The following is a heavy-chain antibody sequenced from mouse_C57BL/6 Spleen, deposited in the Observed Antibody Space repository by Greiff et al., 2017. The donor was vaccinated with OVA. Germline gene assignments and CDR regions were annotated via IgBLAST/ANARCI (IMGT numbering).Heavy chain of an antibody. Sequence: VQLQQSGPELVKPGASVKISCKASGYTFTDYYMNWVKQSHGKSLEWIGDINPNNGGTSYNQKFKGKATLTVDKSSSTAYMELRSLTSEDSAVYYGARREGEWGFAYWGQGTLVTVSA. CDR3: ARREGEWGFAY. D-gene: IGHD1-3*01. CDR1: GYTFTDYY. J-gene: IGHJ3*01. CDR2: INPNNGGT. V-gene: IGHV1-26*01.